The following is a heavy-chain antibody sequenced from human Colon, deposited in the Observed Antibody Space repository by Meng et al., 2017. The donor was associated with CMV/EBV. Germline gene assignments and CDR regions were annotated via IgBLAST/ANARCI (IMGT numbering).Heavy chain of an antibody. V-gene: IGHV3-23*01. CDR1: GFTLSDYA. J-gene: IGHJ5*02. CDR2: ISGSGGST. D-gene: IGHD1-7*01. CDR3: AKALTGTTRGNWFDP. Sequence: GESLKISCAASGFTLSDYAMSWVRQAPGKGLEWVSAISGSGGSTYYADSVKGRFTISRDNSKNTLYLQMNSLRAEDTAVYYCAKALTGTTRGNWFDPWGQGTLVTVSS.